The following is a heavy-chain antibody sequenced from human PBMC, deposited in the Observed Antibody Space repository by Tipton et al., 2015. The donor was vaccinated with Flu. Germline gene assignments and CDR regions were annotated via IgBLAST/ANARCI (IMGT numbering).Heavy chain of an antibody. V-gene: IGHV3-43D*04. CDR1: GFTFHNYA. Sequence: SLRLSCAASGFTFHNYAMHWVRQAPGKGLEWVSLIGWDGGSTYYADSVRGRFTISRDNAKNSLYLQMNSLRAEDTALYYCAKDIGRDGMDVWGQGTTVTGS. CDR3: AKDIGRDGMDV. J-gene: IGHJ6*02. CDR2: IGWDGGST.